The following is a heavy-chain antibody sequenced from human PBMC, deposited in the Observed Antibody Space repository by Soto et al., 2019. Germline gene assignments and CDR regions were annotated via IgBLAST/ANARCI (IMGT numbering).Heavy chain of an antibody. V-gene: IGHV4-31*03. CDR2: IHYNGNA. D-gene: IGHD3-22*01. CDR1: GDSISSGGFY. J-gene: IGHJ4*02. Sequence: SETLSLTCTVSGDSISSGGFYWSWIRQHPGKGLEWIGYIHYNGNAYYSPSLESRATISVDTSKNQIFLRLTTMTAADTAVYYCARAGSSGSSYKNYFDHWGQGIPVTVSS. CDR3: ARAGSSGSSYKNYFDH.